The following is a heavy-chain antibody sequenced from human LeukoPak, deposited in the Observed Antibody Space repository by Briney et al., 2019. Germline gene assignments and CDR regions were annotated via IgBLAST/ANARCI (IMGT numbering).Heavy chain of an antibody. CDR2: ISAYNGNT. CDR3: ARRPPSGGYFQH. V-gene: IGHV1-18*01. Sequence: SVNVSFNSAGSTFTIYGIGWMRQAPGQGLEWMGWISAYNGNTNYAQKLQGRVPMTTDTSTSTAYMELRSLRSDDTAVYYRARRPPSGGYFQHWGQGTLVTVSS. J-gene: IGHJ1*01. CDR1: GSTFTIYG. D-gene: IGHD1-26*01.